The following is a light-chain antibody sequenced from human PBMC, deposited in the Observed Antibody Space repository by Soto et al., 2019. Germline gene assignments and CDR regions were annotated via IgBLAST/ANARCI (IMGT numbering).Light chain of an antibody. J-gene: IGKJ2*01. V-gene: IGKV1-39*01. CDR1: QSIGNL. CDR3: QESYSTLGT. CDR2: AAS. Sequence: DIQMTQSPSSLSASIGDRVSITCRAGQSIGNLLHWYQQRPGRAPNLLIYAASNLQSGVPSRFSGSGSGTALTLTINSLQAEDFATYYCQESYSTLGTFGQGTKLEI.